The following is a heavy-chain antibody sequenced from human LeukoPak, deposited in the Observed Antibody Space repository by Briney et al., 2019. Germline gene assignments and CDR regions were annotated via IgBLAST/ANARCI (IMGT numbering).Heavy chain of an antibody. V-gene: IGHV4-31*03. CDR1: GGSISSGGYY. Sequence: PSQTLSLTCTVSGGSISSGGYYWSWIRQHPGKGLEWIGYIYYSGSTYYNPSLKSRVTISVDTSKNQFSLKLSSVTAADTAVYYCARDPRITMVRGVYFDYWGQGTLVTVSS. D-gene: IGHD3-10*01. J-gene: IGHJ4*02. CDR3: ARDPRITMVRGVYFDY. CDR2: IYYSGST.